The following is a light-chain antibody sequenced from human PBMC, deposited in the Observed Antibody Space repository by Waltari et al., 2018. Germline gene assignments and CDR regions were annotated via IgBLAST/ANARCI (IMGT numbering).Light chain of an antibody. Sequence: QSVLTQPPSASGTPGQRVTISCSGSSSNIGSNHVYWYQQLPGMAPTLLIYRNDQRPSGVPDRFSGSKSGSSASLAISGLRSEDEADYYCVAWDDSLSGHYVFGTGTKVTVL. V-gene: IGLV1-47*01. CDR1: SSNIGSNH. CDR3: VAWDDSLSGHYV. J-gene: IGLJ1*01. CDR2: RND.